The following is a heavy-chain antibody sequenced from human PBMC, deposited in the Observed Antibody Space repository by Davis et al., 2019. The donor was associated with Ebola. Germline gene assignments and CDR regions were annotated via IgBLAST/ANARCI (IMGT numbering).Heavy chain of an antibody. J-gene: IGHJ5*02. V-gene: IGHV4-30-4*01. CDR3: AREGGSSSWYKFDP. Sequence: SETLSLTCTVSGGSISSGDYYWSWIRQPPGKGLEWIGYIYYSGSTYYNPSLKSRVTISVDTSKNQFSLKLSSVTAADTAVYYCAREGGSSSWYKFDPWGQGTLVTVSS. D-gene: IGHD6-13*01. CDR2: IYYSGST. CDR1: GGSISSGDYY.